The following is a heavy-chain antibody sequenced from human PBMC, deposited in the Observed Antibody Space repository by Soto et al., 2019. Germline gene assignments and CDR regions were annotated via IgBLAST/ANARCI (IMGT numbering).Heavy chain of an antibody. D-gene: IGHD2-2*01. CDR3: AKHQLPH. Sequence: GGSLRLSCAASGFAFSSYTMSWVRQAPGKGLEWVSAIGDSGDDTYYADSVKGRFTISRDTSKNTLYLQMNSLRAEDTAVYYCAKHQLPHWGQGTLVTVSS. J-gene: IGHJ4*02. V-gene: IGHV3-23*01. CDR1: GFAFSSYT. CDR2: IGDSGDDT.